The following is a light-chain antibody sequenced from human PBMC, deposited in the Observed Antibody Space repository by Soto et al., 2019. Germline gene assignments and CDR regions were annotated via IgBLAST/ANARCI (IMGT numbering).Light chain of an antibody. J-gene: IGLJ3*02. CDR2: ELS. V-gene: IGLV2-23*02. CDR1: SSDIGSFNL. Sequence: QSALTQPASVSGSPGQSITISCTGSSSDIGSFNLVSWYQQYPGKVPKLVIYELSSRPSGVSDRFSGSKSGNTASLTISGLQPEDESDYYCCSYAGSSTWVFGGGTKVTVL. CDR3: CSYAGSSTWV.